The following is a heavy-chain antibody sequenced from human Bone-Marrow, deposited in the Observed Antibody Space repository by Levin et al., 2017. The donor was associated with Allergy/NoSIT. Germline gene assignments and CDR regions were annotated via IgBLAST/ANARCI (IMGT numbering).Heavy chain of an antibody. V-gene: IGHV1-2*06. J-gene: IGHJ5*02. CDR1: GYTFTGYY. CDR3: ARGEPSTIFGVVIIIGP. CDR2: INPNSGGT. D-gene: IGHD3-3*01. Sequence: KRGESLKISCKASGYTFTGYYMHWVRQAPGQGLEWMGRINPNSGGTNYAQKFQGRVTMTRDTSISTAYMELSRLRSDDTAVYYCARGEPSTIFGVVIIIGPWGQGTLVTVSS.